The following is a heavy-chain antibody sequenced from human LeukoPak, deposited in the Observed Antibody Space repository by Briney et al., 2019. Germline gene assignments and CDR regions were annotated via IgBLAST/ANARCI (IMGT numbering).Heavy chain of an antibody. CDR1: GDSFDNSYC. D-gene: IGHD5-24*01. CDR3: ARGSDDYKLGNH. CDR2: IYSSEYT. J-gene: IGHJ5*02. V-gene: IGHV4-39*01. Sequence: SGTLSLSCTVSGDSFDNSYCWTWVRPPPGKRPEWIGTIYSSEYTYYHPSLRSRATISADTSRNLFSLKLNSVTAADTAVYYCARGSDDYKLGNHWGHGTLVTVSS.